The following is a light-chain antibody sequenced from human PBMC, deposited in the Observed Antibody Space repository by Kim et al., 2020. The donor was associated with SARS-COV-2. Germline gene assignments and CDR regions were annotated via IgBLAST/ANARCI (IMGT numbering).Light chain of an antibody. CDR2: GAS. J-gene: IGKJ1*01. CDR1: QSVSSSY. V-gene: IGKV3-20*01. Sequence: LAPGERATRSCRTSQSVSSSYLAWYQQKPGQAPRLLIHGASSRATGIPDRFSGSGSGTDFTLTISRLEPEDFAVYYCQQYGSSSWTFGQGTKLEI. CDR3: QQYGSSSWT.